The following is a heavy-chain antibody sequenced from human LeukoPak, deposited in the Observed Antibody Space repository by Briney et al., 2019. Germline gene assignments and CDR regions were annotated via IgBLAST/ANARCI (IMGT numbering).Heavy chain of an antibody. CDR1: GYIFTSNG. Sequence: ASVKVSCKSSGYIFTSNGISWVRQAPGQGLEWMGWVSGYNGNTNYVQKVQGRVTMTTDTSTSTAYMELRSLRSDDTAVYYCAREWRHCSGGNCNTPSGGMDVWGQGTTVTVSS. J-gene: IGHJ6*02. CDR3: AREWRHCSGGNCNTPSGGMDV. CDR2: VSGYNGNT. V-gene: IGHV1-18*01. D-gene: IGHD2-15*01.